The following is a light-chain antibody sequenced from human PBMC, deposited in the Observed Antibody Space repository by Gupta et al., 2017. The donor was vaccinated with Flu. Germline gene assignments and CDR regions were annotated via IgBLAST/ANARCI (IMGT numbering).Light chain of an antibody. J-gene: IGKJ2*01. Sequence: VTLGQSSPIDCSSRTGMVCRNVSTYLHWFQQRPGQSPRLLIYQVSYRATGVPDRFSGSGSGTDFTLTISSVEPEDFAIYFCLQGANWFWAFGQGTKVEIK. V-gene: IGKV2-30*01. CDR2: QVS. CDR1: TGMVCRNVSTY. CDR3: LQGANWFWA.